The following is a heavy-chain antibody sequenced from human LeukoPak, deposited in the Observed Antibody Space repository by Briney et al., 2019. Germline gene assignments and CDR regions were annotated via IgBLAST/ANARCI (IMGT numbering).Heavy chain of an antibody. Sequence: GGSLRLSCAASGFTFSSYAMHWVRQAPGKGLEWVAVISYDGSNKYYADSVKGRFTISRDNSKNTLYLQMNSLRAEDTAVCYCARDANPPHDYGAPGAFDIWGQGTMVTVSS. D-gene: IGHD4-17*01. CDR3: ARDANPPHDYGAPGAFDI. V-gene: IGHV3-30*04. CDR2: ISYDGSNK. J-gene: IGHJ3*02. CDR1: GFTFSSYA.